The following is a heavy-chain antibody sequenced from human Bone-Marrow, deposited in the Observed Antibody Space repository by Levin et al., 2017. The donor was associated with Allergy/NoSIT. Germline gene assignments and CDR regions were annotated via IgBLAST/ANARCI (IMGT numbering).Heavy chain of an antibody. CDR2: ISSSSSYI. J-gene: IGHJ6*03. D-gene: IGHD4-17*01. CDR3: ARAPATTVTTLYYYYYYYMDV. Sequence: GESLKISCAASGFTFSSYSMNWVRQAPGKGLEWVSSISSSSSYIYYADSVKGRFTISRDNAKNSLYLQMNSLRAEDTAVYYCARAPATTVTTLYYYYYYYMDVWGKGTTVTVSS. V-gene: IGHV3-21*01. CDR1: GFTFSSYS.